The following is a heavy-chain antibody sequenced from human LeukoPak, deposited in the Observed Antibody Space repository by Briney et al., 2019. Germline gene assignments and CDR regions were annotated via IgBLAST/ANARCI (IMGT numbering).Heavy chain of an antibody. Sequence: GASVKVSCKASGYTFTSYGISRVRQAPGQGLEWMGWISAYNGNTNYAQKLQGRVTMTTDTSTSTAYMELRSLRSDDTAVYYCARDLYPVGATPFQHWGQGTLVTVSS. CDR2: ISAYNGNT. V-gene: IGHV1-18*01. CDR3: ARDLYPVGATPFQH. D-gene: IGHD1-26*01. CDR1: GYTFTSYG. J-gene: IGHJ1*01.